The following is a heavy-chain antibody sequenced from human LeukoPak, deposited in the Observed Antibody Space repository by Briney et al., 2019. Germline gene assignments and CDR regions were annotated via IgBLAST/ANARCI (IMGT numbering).Heavy chain of an antibody. CDR1: GGSISSYY. CDR3: ARTGIAAAPIDY. Sequence: SETLSLTCTVSGGSISSYYWSWIRQPPGKGLEWIGYIYYSGSTNYNPSLKSRVTISVDTSKNQFSLKLSSVTAADTAVYYCARTGIAAAPIDYWGQGTLVTVSS. D-gene: IGHD6-13*01. V-gene: IGHV4-59*01. J-gene: IGHJ4*02. CDR2: IYYSGST.